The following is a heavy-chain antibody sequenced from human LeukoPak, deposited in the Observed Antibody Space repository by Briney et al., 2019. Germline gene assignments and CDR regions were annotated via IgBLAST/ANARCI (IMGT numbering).Heavy chain of an antibody. CDR2: IDPNTGGT. Sequence: GASVNVSCEASGYTFTDYFMHWVRQAPGQGLEWMGWIDPNTGGTKYAQMFQGRVTMTRDRSISTAYMELTRLTSDDTAVYYCARYFSGWYSDFWGQGTLVTVSS. J-gene: IGHJ4*02. D-gene: IGHD6-19*01. CDR3: ARYFSGWYSDF. V-gene: IGHV1-2*02. CDR1: GYTFTDYF.